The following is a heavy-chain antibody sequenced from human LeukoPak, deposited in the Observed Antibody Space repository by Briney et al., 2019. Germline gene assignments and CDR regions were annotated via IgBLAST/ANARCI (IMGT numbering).Heavy chain of an antibody. CDR2: IAYDGRNA. CDR3: ASPVAGIDY. CDR1: GATIDRSA. D-gene: IGHD6-19*01. J-gene: IGHJ4*02. Sequence: GGSLRLSCKVTGATIDRSAMHWVRQAPGKGLEWVAVIAYDGRNAYYGDSVRGRFTISRDNSKNTLYLQMNSLRAEDTAVYYCASPVAGIDYWGQGTLVTVSS. V-gene: IGHV3-30*03.